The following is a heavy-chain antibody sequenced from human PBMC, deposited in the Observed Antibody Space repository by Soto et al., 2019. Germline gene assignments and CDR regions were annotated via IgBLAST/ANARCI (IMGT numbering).Heavy chain of an antibody. CDR2: ISGSGGST. J-gene: IGHJ6*03. CDR1: GFTFSSSA. CDR3: AKVVVYAIRTPKKNVYMDV. Sequence: HPGGSLRLSCAASGFTFSSSAMSWVRQAPGKGLEWVSAISGSGGSTYYADSVKGRFTISRDNSKNTLYLQMSSLRAEDTAVYYCAKVVVYAIRTPKKNVYMDVWGKGSTVTVSS. V-gene: IGHV3-23*01. D-gene: IGHD2-8*02.